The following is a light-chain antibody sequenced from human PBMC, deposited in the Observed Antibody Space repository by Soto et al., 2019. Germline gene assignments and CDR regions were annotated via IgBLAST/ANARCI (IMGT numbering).Light chain of an antibody. V-gene: IGLV2-8*01. CDR2: DVS. CDR3: SSYAGSNNFVV. J-gene: IGLJ3*02. Sequence: QSALTQPPSASGSPGQSVTISCTGTSSDVCGYNYVSWYQQHPGKAPKLMIYDVSKRPSGVPDRFSGAKSGNTASLTVSGLQAEDEANYYCSSYAGSNNFVVFGGGTKLTVL. CDR1: SSDVCGYNY.